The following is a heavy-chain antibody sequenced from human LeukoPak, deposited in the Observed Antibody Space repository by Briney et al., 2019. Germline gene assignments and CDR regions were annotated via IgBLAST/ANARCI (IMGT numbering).Heavy chain of an antibody. CDR1: GYTFTSYD. D-gene: IGHD3-3*02. CDR3: AGGPFYHFAHFDY. J-gene: IGHJ4*02. CDR2: MNPNSGNT. V-gene: IGHV1-8*01. Sequence: GASVKVSCKASGYTFTSYDINWVRQATGQGLEWMGWMNPNSGNTGYAQKFQGRVTMTRNTSISTAYMELSSLRSEDTAVYYCAGGPFYHFAHFDYWGQGTLDTVSS.